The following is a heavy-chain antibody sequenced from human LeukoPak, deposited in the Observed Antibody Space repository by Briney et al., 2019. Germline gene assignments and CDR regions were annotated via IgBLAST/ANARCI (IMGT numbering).Heavy chain of an antibody. CDR3: ARGGGLDV. CDR1: GFIVSSNF. D-gene: IGHD3-16*01. V-gene: IGHV3-53*01. J-gene: IGHJ6*02. CDR2: IYSDSDGST. Sequence: GGSLRLSCAASGFIVSSNFVNWVRQTPGRGLEWVSIIYSDSDGSTYYADSVKGRFTISRDNAKNSLYLQMSNLRAEDTAVYFCARGGGLDVWGQGATVTVSS.